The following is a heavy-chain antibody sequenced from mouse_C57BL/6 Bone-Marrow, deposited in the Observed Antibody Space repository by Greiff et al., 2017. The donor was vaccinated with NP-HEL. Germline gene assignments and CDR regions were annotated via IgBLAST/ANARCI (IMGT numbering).Heavy chain of an antibody. CDR2: ISYSGST. V-gene: IGHV3-8*01. CDR1: GYSITSDY. CDR3: ARTTPPAYYGSSYCFGY. Sequence: EVKLMESGPGLAKPSQTLSLTCSVTGYSITSDYWNWIRKFPGNKLEYMGYISYSGSTYYNPSLKSRISITRDTSNNQYYVQLNSVTTEDTATYCCARTTPPAYYGSSYCFGYGGQGATLTVSS. J-gene: IGHJ2*01. D-gene: IGHD1-1*01.